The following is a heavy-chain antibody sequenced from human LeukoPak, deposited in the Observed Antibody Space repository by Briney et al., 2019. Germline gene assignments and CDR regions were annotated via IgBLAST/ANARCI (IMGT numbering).Heavy chain of an antibody. CDR2: ISYDGSNE. CDR3: AKDPMDV. V-gene: IGHV3-30*18. J-gene: IGHJ6*02. Sequence: PGRSLRLSCAASGFTFSSYGMHWVRQAPGKGLEWVAVISYDGSNEYYADSVKGRFTISRDNSKNTLYLRMNSLRAEDTAVYYCAKDPMDVWGQGTTVTVSS. CDR1: GFTFSSYG.